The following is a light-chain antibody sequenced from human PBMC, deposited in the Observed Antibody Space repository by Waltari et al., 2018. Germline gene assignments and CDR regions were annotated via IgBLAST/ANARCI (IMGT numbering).Light chain of an antibody. Sequence: QSVLTQPPSASGTPGQRVTISCSGSSSNIGSSFVCWYQHLPGTAPKLLIYRNDQLPSGVPDRCSGSRSGTSASLAISGLRSEDEADCYCAAWDDSLTVRFGGGTKLTVL. CDR2: RND. J-gene: IGLJ3*02. V-gene: IGLV1-47*01. CDR1: SSNIGSSF. CDR3: AAWDDSLTVR.